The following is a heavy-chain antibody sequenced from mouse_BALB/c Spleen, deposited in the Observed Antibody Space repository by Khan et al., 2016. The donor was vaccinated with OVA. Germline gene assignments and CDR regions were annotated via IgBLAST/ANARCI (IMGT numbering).Heavy chain of an antibody. CDR1: GFNITSSY. CDR3: TTLGDSPFAY. V-gene: IGHV14-3*02. J-gene: IGHJ3*01. CDR2: INPPNDGT. D-gene: IGHD3-3*01. Sequence: IQLVQSGAELVKPGASVKLSCTASGFNITSSYIYWMKQRPEQGLEWIGGINPPNDGTNYHAKFKAKATLTVDKSSNTAYMQLSSLTSEDSAVYYCTTLGDSPFAYWGQGTLVTVSA.